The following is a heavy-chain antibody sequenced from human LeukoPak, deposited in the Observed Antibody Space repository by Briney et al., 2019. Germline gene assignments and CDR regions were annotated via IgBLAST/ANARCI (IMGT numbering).Heavy chain of an antibody. D-gene: IGHD1-26*01. CDR1: GFTFSNNW. J-gene: IGHJ4*02. V-gene: IGHV3-74*01. CDR2: ISPDGRTT. CDR3: VYSGSYRFDY. Sequence: GGSLRLSCAASGFTFSNNWMHWVRQAPGKALVWVSRISPDGRTTTYADSVKGRFTISRDNARNTLYLQLNSLRADDTAVYYCVYSGSYRFDYWGQGNLVTVSS.